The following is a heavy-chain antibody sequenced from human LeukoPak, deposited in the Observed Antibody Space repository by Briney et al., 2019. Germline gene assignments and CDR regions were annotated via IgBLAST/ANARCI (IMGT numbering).Heavy chain of an antibody. V-gene: IGHV3-7*01. CDR2: IKQDGSEK. D-gene: IGHD6-19*01. CDR1: GFTFSRYW. Sequence: GGSLRLSCAASGFTFSRYWMSWVRQAPGKGLEWVANIKQDGSEKYYVDSVKGRFTISRDNAKNSPYLQMNSLRAEDTAVYYCAILIVKQWLGPYYFDYWGQGTLVTVSS. J-gene: IGHJ4*02. CDR3: AILIVKQWLGPYYFDY.